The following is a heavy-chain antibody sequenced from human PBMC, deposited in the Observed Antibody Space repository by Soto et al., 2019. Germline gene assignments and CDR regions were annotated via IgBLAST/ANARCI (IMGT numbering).Heavy chain of an antibody. CDR2: ISGSGGST. J-gene: IGHJ4*02. Sequence: GGSLRLSCAASGFTFSSYAMSWVRQAPGKGLEWVSAISGSGGSTYYADSVKGRFTISRDNSKNTLYLQMNSLRAEDTAVYYCAKNDIVVVVAATMVFDYWGQGTLVTVS. V-gene: IGHV3-23*01. CDR1: GFTFSSYA. D-gene: IGHD2-15*01. CDR3: AKNDIVVVVAATMVFDY.